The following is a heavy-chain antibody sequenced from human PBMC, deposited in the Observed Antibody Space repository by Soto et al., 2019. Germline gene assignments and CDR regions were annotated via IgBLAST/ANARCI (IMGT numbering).Heavy chain of an antibody. CDR3: ARSTVLGGYSYYGMDV. CDR2: IFYSGST. D-gene: IGHD2-8*01. Sequence: SETLSLTCTVSGGSISSSYWSWIRQPPGKGLEWIGYIFYSGSTNYNPSLKSRVTISVDTSKNQFSLKLSSVTAADTAVYYCARSTVLGGYSYYGMDVWGQGTTVTVSS. CDR1: GGSISSSY. V-gene: IGHV4-59*01. J-gene: IGHJ6*02.